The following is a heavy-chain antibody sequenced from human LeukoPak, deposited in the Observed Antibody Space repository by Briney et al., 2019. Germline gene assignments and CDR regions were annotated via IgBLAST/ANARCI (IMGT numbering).Heavy chain of an antibody. V-gene: IGHV4-39*07. CDR1: GGSISSSSYY. D-gene: IGHD6-19*01. J-gene: IGHJ4*02. CDR3: AGSGWNGGPFDN. CDR2: IYYGGSS. Sequence: SETLSLTCTVSGGSISSSSYYWGWIRQPPGKGLEWIGSIYYGGSSYYNPSLKSRVSISVDTSNNQFSLKVNSVTAADTAVYYCAGSGWNGGPFDNWGQGTLVTVSS.